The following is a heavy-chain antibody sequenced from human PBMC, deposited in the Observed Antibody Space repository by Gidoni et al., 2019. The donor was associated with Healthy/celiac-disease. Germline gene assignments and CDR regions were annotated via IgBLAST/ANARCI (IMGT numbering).Heavy chain of an antibody. V-gene: IGHV4-31*03. D-gene: IGHD2-2*01. Sequence: QVQLQESGPGLGKPSQTLSRTCTVSGGSISRGGYYWSWIRQHPGKVLEWIGYIYYSGSTYYNPSLKSRVTISVDTSKNQFSLKLSSVTAADTAVYYCARGTVPALNFDYWGQGTLVTVSS. CDR1: GGSISRGGYY. CDR2: IYYSGST. J-gene: IGHJ4*02. CDR3: ARGTVPALNFDY.